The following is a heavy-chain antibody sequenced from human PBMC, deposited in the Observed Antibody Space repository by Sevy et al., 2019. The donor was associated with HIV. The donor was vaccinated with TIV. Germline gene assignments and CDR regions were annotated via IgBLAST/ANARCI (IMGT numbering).Heavy chain of an antibody. J-gene: IGHJ6*02. CDR3: ARDIGPYYYYGMDV. D-gene: IGHD1-26*01. Sequence: GGSLRLSCAASGFTFSSYAMHWVRQAPGKGLELVAVISYDGSNKYYADSVKGRFTISRDNSKNTLYLQMNSLRAEDTAVYYCARDIGPYYYYGMDVWGQGTTVTVSS. CDR2: ISYDGSNK. V-gene: IGHV3-30-3*01. CDR1: GFTFSSYA.